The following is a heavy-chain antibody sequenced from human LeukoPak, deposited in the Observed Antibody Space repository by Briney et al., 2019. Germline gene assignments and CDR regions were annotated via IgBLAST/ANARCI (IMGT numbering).Heavy chain of an antibody. CDR3: ARSRVVISSTYWYFDL. CDR2: IYYSGST. CDR1: GGSISSYY. J-gene: IGHJ2*01. Sequence: SETLSLTCGVSGGSISSYYWSWIRQPPGKGLEWIGYIYYSGSTNYNPSLKSRVTISVDTSKNQFSLKLSSVTAADTAVYYCARSRVVISSTYWYFDLWGRGTLVTVSS. D-gene: IGHD3-22*01. V-gene: IGHV4-59*01.